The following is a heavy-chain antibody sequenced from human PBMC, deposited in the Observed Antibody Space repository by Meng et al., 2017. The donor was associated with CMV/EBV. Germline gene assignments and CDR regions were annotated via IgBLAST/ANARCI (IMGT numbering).Heavy chain of an antibody. D-gene: IGHD3-3*01. CDR3: ASRYDFWSGYYYYGMDV. J-gene: IGHJ6*02. V-gene: IGHV3-21*01. CDR2: ISSSSSYI. CDR1: GLTFSSYD. Sequence: GESLKISCAACGLTFSSYDMHWVRQATGKGLQWVSSISSSSSYIYYADSVKGRFTISRDNAKNSLYLQMNSLRAEDTAVYYCASRYDFWSGYYYYGMDVWGQGTTVTVSS.